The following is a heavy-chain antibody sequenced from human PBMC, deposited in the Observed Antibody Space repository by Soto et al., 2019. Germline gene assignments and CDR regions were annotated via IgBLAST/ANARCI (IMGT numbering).Heavy chain of an antibody. CDR1: GGNFRNYA. J-gene: IGHJ6*01. CDR3: ARDRPARVMSIGGYYFYGMEV. D-gene: IGHD3-22*01. CDR2: FIPIVGTA. V-gene: IGHV1-69*11. Sequence: QGHLVQSGAEVKKHEPSEKVYCKPSGGNFRNYATTWLRQAPAPEHEWMGRFIPIVGTANSAQQFPGRVTITAVECTTAFYLELMSLSSEATAVYYCARDRPARVMSIGGYYFYGMEVWGQGITV.